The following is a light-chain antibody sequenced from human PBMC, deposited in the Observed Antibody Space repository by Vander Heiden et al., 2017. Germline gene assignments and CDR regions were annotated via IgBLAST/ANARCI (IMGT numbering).Light chain of an antibody. CDR2: AAS. Sequence: DIQMTQSPSSLSASVGDRVTITCRASQSISSYLNWYQQKPGKAPKLLIYAASSWQSGVPSRFSGSGSGTDFTLTISSLQPEDFAAYYCQQADSTLMYTFGQGTKLEIK. CDR3: QQADSTLMYT. J-gene: IGKJ2*01. CDR1: QSISSY. V-gene: IGKV1-39*01.